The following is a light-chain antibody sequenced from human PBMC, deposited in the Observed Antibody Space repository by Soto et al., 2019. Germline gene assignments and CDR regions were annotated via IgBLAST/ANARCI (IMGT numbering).Light chain of an antibody. Sequence: EVVMTQSPATLSVSPGERTSLSCRASQSVGSNLGWYQQKPGQAPRLLIYRASTRATGIPARFSGSGSGPDFTLTISSLQSEDIAVYYCQQYAKWPLTFGGGTQVEIK. CDR1: QSVGSN. CDR2: RAS. V-gene: IGKV3-15*01. CDR3: QQYAKWPLT. J-gene: IGKJ4*01.